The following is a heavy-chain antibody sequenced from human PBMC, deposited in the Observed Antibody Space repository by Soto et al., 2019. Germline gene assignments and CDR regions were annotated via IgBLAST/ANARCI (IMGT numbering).Heavy chain of an antibody. CDR2: VYSSGST. Sequence: SETLSLTCTVSGFSISSHSWNWIRQPPGKGLEWIGCVYSSGSTNYNPSLKSRVTISVDTSKNQFSLKLTSLTAADTAVYYCARESRSWYGSIWDYWGQGTLVTVSS. D-gene: IGHD6-13*01. V-gene: IGHV4-4*08. CDR3: ARESRSWYGSIWDY. CDR1: GFSISSHS. J-gene: IGHJ4*02.